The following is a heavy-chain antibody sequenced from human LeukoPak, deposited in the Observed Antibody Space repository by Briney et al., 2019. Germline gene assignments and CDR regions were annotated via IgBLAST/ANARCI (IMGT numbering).Heavy chain of an antibody. D-gene: IGHD4-23*01. CDR2: IYYGGNI. V-gene: IGHV4-39*01. Sequence: SETLSLTRSVSGGSIGTSSYYWGCIRQPPWKGLEWLGTIYYGGNINYNLSLKSRLTISADTSNNQLSLKLSSVTAADTAVYYCASAEANYGGSVFDYWGQGTLVTVSS. CDR1: GGSIGTSSYY. CDR3: ASAEANYGGSVFDY. J-gene: IGHJ4*02.